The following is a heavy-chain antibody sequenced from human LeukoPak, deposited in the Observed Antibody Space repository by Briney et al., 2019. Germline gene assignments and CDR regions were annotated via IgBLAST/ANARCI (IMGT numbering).Heavy chain of an antibody. CDR1: GGSISSSSYY. Sequence: SETLSLTCTVSGGSISSSSYYWGWIRQPPGKGLEWIGSIYYSGSTYYNPSLKSRVTISVDTSKNQFSLKLSSVTAADTAVYYCARVIDPYYDFWSGYDAFDIWGQGTMVTVSS. D-gene: IGHD3-3*01. V-gene: IGHV4-39*07. CDR3: ARVIDPYYDFWSGYDAFDI. CDR2: IYYSGST. J-gene: IGHJ3*02.